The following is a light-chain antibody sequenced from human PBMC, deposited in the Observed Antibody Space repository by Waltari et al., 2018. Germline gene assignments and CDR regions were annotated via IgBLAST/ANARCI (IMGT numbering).Light chain of an antibody. CDR2: GAS. V-gene: IGKV1-NL1*01. CDR1: QAIRDS. CDR3: QHYYNIPRT. Sequence: DIQMTQSPSSLSASVGDRVTITCRASQAIRDSLAWYQQKPGKAPKLLLYGASRLDSGVPFRSSGSGSGTDFTLTITRLQPEDFATYYCQHYYNIPRTFGQGTKVEVK. J-gene: IGKJ1*01.